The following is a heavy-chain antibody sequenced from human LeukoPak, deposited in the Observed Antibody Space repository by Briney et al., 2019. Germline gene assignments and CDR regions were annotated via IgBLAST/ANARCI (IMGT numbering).Heavy chain of an antibody. D-gene: IGHD3-22*01. J-gene: IGHJ2*01. CDR2: IYSGGST. CDR3: ARESSSGWQGDWYFDL. Sequence: GGSLRLSCAASGFTVSSNYMSWVRQAPGKGLEWVSVIYSGGSTYYADSVKGRFTISRDNSKNTLYLQMNSLRAEDTAVYYCARESSSGWQGDWYFDLWGRGTLVTVSS. V-gene: IGHV3-53*01. CDR1: GFTVSSNY.